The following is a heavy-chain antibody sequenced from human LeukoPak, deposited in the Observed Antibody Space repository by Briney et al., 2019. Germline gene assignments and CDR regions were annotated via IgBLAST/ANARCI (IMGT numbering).Heavy chain of an antibody. Sequence: ASVKVSCKASGYTFTSYDSNWVRQAAGQGLEWMGWMNPNSGNTVYAQKFQGRVTMSRNTYISTAYMALSSLRSEDTAVYYCASGFGGATFAWGQGTLVTVSS. CDR2: MNPNSGNT. CDR3: ASGFGGATFA. CDR1: GYTFTSYD. J-gene: IGHJ5*02. V-gene: IGHV1-8*01. D-gene: IGHD1-26*01.